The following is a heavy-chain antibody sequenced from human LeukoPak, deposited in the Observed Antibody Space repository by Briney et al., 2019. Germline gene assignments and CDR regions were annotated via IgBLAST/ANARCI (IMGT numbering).Heavy chain of an antibody. CDR1: GGSISSYY. V-gene: IGHV4-59*08. Sequence: SETLSLTCTVSGGSISSYYWSWIRQPPGKGLEWIGYIYYSGSTNYNPSLKSRVTISVDTSKNQFSLKLSSVTAADTAVYYCARTVLWFGELPSSHFDYWGQGTLVTVSS. J-gene: IGHJ4*02. CDR3: ARTVLWFGELPSSHFDY. CDR2: IYYSGST. D-gene: IGHD3-10*01.